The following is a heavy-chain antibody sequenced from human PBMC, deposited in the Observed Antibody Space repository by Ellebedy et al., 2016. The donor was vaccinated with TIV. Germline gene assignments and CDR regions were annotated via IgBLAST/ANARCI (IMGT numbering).Heavy chain of an antibody. Sequence: GESLKISXAASGFTFSSYWMSWVRQAPGKGLEWVANIKQDGSEKYYVDSVKGRFTISRDNAKNSLYLQMNSLRAEDTAVYYCARSEAQWELGCEFDYWGQGTLVTVSS. J-gene: IGHJ4*02. D-gene: IGHD1-26*01. CDR3: ARSEAQWELGCEFDY. CDR1: GFTFSSYW. V-gene: IGHV3-7*03. CDR2: IKQDGSEK.